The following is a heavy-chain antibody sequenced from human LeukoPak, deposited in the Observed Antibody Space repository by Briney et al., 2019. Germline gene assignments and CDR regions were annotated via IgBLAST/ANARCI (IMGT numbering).Heavy chain of an antibody. D-gene: IGHD3-22*01. Sequence: PGRSLRLSCAASGFTFSSYGMHWVRQAPGKGLEWVAVISYDGSNKYYADSVKGRFTISRDNSKNTLYLQMNSLRAEDTAVYYCAREGYDSSGYYYVLDYWGQGTLVTVSS. CDR1: GFTFSSYG. CDR3: AREGYDSSGYYYVLDY. V-gene: IGHV3-30*19. CDR2: ISYDGSNK. J-gene: IGHJ4*02.